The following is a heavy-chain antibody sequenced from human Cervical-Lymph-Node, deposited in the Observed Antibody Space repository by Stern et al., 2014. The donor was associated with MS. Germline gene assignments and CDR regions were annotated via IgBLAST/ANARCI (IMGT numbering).Heavy chain of an antibody. D-gene: IGHD2-2*03. CDR1: GGTFISYA. CDR2: IIPIFGKS. Sequence: VQLVESGAEVKKPGSSVKVSCKASGGTFISYAFSWVRQAPGQGLEWMGGIIPIFGKSNYEQTFQGRVTITADEYPSKAYRQVGSLSFEDTAVYYCASPSPGMDIYYYYYGMAVWGQGTTVTVSS. J-gene: IGHJ6*02. CDR3: ASPSPGMDIYYYYYGMAV. V-gene: IGHV1-69*01.